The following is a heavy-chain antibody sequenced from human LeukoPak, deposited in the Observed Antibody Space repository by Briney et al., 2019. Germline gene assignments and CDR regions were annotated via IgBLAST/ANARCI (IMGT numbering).Heavy chain of an antibody. CDR3: ARLYDDCTRSTCLWYFDY. V-gene: IGHV3-7*01. CDR1: GFTFNSYW. D-gene: IGHD2/OR15-2a*01. CDR2: IKQEGSEE. J-gene: IGHJ4*02. Sequence: GGSLRLSCAASGFTFNSYWMSWFGQPPGKGLEGVANIKQEGSEEYYVDSVKGRFTISRDNAKNSLILQMNSLRAEDTAVYYCARLYDDCTRSTCLWYFDYWGQGTLVTVPS.